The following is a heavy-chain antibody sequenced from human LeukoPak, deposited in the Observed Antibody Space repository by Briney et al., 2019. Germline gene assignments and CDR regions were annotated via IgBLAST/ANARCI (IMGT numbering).Heavy chain of an antibody. Sequence: ASVKVSCKASGYTFTGYYMHWVRQAPGQGLEWMGWINPNSGGTNYAQNFQGRVTMTTDTSTSTAYMELRSLRSDDTAVYYCARGNELGNYFDYWGQGTLVTVSS. CDR3: ARGNELGNYFDY. D-gene: IGHD1-1*01. J-gene: IGHJ4*02. V-gene: IGHV1-2*02. CDR1: GYTFTGYY. CDR2: INPNSGGT.